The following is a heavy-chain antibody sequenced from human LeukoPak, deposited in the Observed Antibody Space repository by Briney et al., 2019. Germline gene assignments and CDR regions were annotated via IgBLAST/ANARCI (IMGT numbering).Heavy chain of an antibody. D-gene: IGHD2-2*02. CDR1: GGSISSDY. V-gene: IGHV4-59*01. Sequence: SETLSLTCTVSGGSISSDYWSWIRQPPGKGLEWIGYIYYSGSTNYNPSLKSRVTISVDTSKNQFSLKLSSVTAADTAVYYCARAPEYCSSTSCYKGVWFDPWGQGTLVTVSS. CDR3: ARAPEYCSSTSCYKGVWFDP. CDR2: IYYSGST. J-gene: IGHJ5*02.